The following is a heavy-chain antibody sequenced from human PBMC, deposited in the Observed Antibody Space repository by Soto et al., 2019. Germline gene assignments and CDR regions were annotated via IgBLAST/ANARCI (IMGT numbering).Heavy chain of an antibody. Sequence: EVQLLESGGGLEQPGGSLRLSCVVSGFTFSSYAMNWVRQAPGKGLEWVSGISGSGENTDYAGSVKGRFTIFRDNSRNTLYLQMNNLRVYDTAVYYCAQDRPGSGSDFEFWGQGTLVTVSA. CDR1: GFTFSSYA. D-gene: IGHD2-15*01. CDR2: ISGSGENT. CDR3: AQDRPGSGSDFEF. J-gene: IGHJ1*01. V-gene: IGHV3-23*01.